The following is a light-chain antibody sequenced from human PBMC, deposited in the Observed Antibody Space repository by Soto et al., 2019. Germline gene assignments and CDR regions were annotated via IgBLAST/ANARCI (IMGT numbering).Light chain of an antibody. Sequence: DIQMTQSPASLSASIGDRVTITCRASQGISNYLAWYQQKPGKVPKLLIYAASTLQSGVPSRFSGSGSGTDFSLTISSLQPEDVATYYCQKYVSALWPFGQGTKVELK. V-gene: IGKV1-27*01. CDR1: QGISNY. CDR3: QKYVSALWP. CDR2: AAS. J-gene: IGKJ1*01.